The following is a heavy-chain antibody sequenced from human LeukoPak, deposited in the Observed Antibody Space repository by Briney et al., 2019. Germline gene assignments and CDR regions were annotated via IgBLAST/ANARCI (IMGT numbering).Heavy chain of an antibody. CDR2: IYTGGNT. D-gene: IGHD4-11*01. J-gene: IGHJ5*02. CDR1: GDSIRSGNFY. Sequence: SQTLSLTCTVSGDSIRSGNFYWTWIRQPAGKGLEWIGRIYTGGNTNYNPSLQSRVAISMDTSKNQFSLNLISVTAADTAVYYCAREATVDWWFDPWGQGTLVTVSS. CDR3: AREATVDWWFDP. V-gene: IGHV4-61*02.